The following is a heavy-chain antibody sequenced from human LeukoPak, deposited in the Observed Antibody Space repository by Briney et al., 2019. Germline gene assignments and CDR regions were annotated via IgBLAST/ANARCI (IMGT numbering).Heavy chain of an antibody. V-gene: IGHV1-69*19. D-gene: IGHD3-10*01. CDR1: GGTFSSDG. J-gene: IGHJ4*02. Sequence: SVKVSCKASGGTFSSDGITWVRQAPGQGLEWMGGIIPSFRKPDYAKKFQGRVTLTADESSSTAYMELSSLRSEDTAVYYCAREGLFTMVRRGTLDNWGQGTLVTVSS. CDR3: AREGLFTMVRRGTLDN. CDR2: IIPSFRKP.